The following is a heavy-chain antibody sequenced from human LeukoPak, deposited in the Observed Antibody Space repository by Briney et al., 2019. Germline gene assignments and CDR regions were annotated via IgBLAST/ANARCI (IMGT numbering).Heavy chain of an antibody. J-gene: IGHJ6*02. CDR1: GYTFTGYY. Sequence: ASVKVSCKASGYTFTGYYMHWVRQAPGQGPEWMGWINPNSGGKNYAQKFQGRVTMTRDTSISTAYMELSRLRSDDTAVYYCARDMGYGYSHYYYGMDVWGQGTTVTVSS. V-gene: IGHV1-2*02. D-gene: IGHD5-18*01. CDR3: ARDMGYGYSHYYYGMDV. CDR2: INPNSGGK.